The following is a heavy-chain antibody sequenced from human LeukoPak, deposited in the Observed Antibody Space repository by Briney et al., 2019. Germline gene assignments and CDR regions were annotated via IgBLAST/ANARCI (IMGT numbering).Heavy chain of an antibody. V-gene: IGHV3-7*03. CDR2: IKQDGSEK. CDR1: GFTFSSYS. J-gene: IGHJ4*02. Sequence: GGSLRLSCTASGFTFSSYSMNWVRQAPGKGLEWVANIKQDGSEKKYVDSVKGRYTISRDNSKSTLYLQMNSLRAEDTAVYSCAKEVRSSSGWYSDYWGQGTLVTVSS. D-gene: IGHD6-19*01. CDR3: AKEVRSSSGWYSDY.